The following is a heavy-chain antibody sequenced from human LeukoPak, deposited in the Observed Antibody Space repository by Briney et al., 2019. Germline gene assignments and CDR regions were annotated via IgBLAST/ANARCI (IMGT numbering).Heavy chain of an antibody. CDR2: IYYSGST. J-gene: IGHJ6*02. CDR3: ARAGDGYNVYYYGMDV. Sequence: PSETLSLTCTVSGGSISSYYWSWIRQPPGKGREWIGYIYYSGSTNYNLSLKSRVTISVATSKTQFSLKLSSVTAADTAVYYCARAGDGYNVYYYGMDVWGQGTTVTVSS. V-gene: IGHV4-59*01. CDR1: GGSISSYY. D-gene: IGHD5-24*01.